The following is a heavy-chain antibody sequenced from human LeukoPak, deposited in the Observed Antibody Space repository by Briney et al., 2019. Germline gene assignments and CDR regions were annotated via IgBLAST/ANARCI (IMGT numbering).Heavy chain of an antibody. CDR2: TRYDESKT. D-gene: IGHD1-26*01. CDR1: GFTFSSNG. CDR3: AKARYSGSPALDF. Sequence: PGGSLRLSCAASGFTFSSNGMHWVRQTPGKGLDWVAFTRYDESKTFYGDSVRGRFTISRDNSKNTLDLQMNSLTTDDSAVYYCAKARYSGSPALDFWGQGTLVTVSS. J-gene: IGHJ4*02. V-gene: IGHV3-30*02.